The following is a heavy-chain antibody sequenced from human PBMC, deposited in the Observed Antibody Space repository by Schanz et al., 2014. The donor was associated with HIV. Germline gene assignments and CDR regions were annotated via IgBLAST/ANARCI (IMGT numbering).Heavy chain of an antibody. CDR1: GFTFSNYA. V-gene: IGHV3-23*04. CDR3: ARDWRPNYDFWSGSIGVIGMDV. J-gene: IGHJ6*02. CDR2: ISSSGSST. Sequence: EVQLVESGGGLVQRGGSLRLSCAASGFTFSNYAMSWVRQAPGKGLEWVSAISSSGSSTYYADSVKGRLTISRDNSKNTLYLQMNSLRAEDTAVYYCARDWRPNYDFWSGSIGVIGMDVWGQGTTVTVSS. D-gene: IGHD3-3*01.